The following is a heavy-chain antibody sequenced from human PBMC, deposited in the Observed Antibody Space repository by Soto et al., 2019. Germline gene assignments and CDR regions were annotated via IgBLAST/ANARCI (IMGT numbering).Heavy chain of an antibody. D-gene: IGHD2-2*01. CDR2: VYPSGST. CDR1: GGSFSSYY. V-gene: IGHV4-4*07. CDR3: ATGRSEVVPGAMDT. Sequence: QVQLQESGPGLVKPSETLSLSCTVSGGSFSSYYCNWVRKSAGRGLEWIGRVYPSGSTTYNPSLKSRLTMSVDTSKNQFSLRLTSVTAADTAVYYCATGRSEVVPGAMDTLGRGTLVTVSS. J-gene: IGHJ5*02.